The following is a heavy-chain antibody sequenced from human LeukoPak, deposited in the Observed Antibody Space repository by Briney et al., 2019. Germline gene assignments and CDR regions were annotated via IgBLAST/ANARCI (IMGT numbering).Heavy chain of an antibody. J-gene: IGHJ3*02. CDR1: GFRFTSYW. Sequence: GESLKISCEGSGFRFTSYWIGWVRQMPGKGLEWMGIIYPGDSDTRYSPSFQGQVTISADKSISTAYLQWSSLKASDTAMYYCAGIITHDAFDIWGQGTMVTVSS. CDR3: AGIITHDAFDI. D-gene: IGHD3-22*01. CDR2: IYPGDSDT. V-gene: IGHV5-51*01.